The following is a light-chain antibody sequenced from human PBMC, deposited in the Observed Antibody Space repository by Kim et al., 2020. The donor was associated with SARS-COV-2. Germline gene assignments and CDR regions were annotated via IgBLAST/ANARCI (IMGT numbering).Light chain of an antibody. J-gene: IGKJ4*01. Sequence: RPGQSPQLLIYEVSQRFSGVSDRFSGSGSGTDFTLKISRVEAEDVGVYYCMQTTELRVTFGGGTKVDIK. V-gene: IGKV2D-29*02. CDR3: MQTTELRVT. CDR2: EVS.